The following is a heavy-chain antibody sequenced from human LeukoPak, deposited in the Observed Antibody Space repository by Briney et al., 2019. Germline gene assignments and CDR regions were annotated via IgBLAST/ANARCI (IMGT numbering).Heavy chain of an antibody. CDR2: IYYSGST. CDR1: GGSISSSSYY. D-gene: IGHD2-2*01. Sequence: ETLSLTCTVSGGSISSSSYYWGWIRQPPGKGLEWIGSIYYSGSTYYNPSLKSRVTISVDTSKNQFSLKLSSVTAADTAVYYRARQEIVVVPAAKDTNWFDPWGQGTLVTVSS. CDR3: ARQEIVVVPAAKDTNWFDP. V-gene: IGHV4-39*01. J-gene: IGHJ5*02.